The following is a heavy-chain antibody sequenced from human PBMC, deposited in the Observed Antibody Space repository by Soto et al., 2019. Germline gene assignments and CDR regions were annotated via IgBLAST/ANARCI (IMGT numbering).Heavy chain of an antibody. Sequence: GSLRRSCAASGFTCRSFTVNWVRQAPGKGLEWVSTISSNSAYIYYTDALRGRFTISRDNAKNSLHLQMNSLRAEDTAVYYCTRDASRDSSARGWFDPWGPGTLVTVSS. J-gene: IGHJ5*02. D-gene: IGHD6-13*01. V-gene: IGHV3-21*01. CDR1: GFTCRSFT. CDR2: ISSNSAYI. CDR3: TRDASRDSSARGWFDP.